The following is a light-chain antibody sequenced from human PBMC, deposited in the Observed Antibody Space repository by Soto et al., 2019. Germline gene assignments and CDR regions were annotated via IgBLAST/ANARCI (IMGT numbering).Light chain of an antibody. Sequence: EIVLTQSPGTLSLSPGERATLSCRASQSVSSSYLAWYHQKPGQPHRLLIYGAASRATVIPDRFSGSGSGADVTLTISRLEPEDFAVYYCQQYGSSPERTFGGGTKVEIK. CDR2: GAA. CDR1: QSVSSSY. J-gene: IGKJ4*01. CDR3: QQYGSSPERT. V-gene: IGKV3-20*01.